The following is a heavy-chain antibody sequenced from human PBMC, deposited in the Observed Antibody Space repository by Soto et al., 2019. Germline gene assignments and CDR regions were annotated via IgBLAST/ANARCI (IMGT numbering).Heavy chain of an antibody. V-gene: IGHV4-59*01. CDR2: IYYSGST. D-gene: IGHD6-13*01. Sequence: ASETLSLTCTVSGGSISSYYWTWIRQPPGKGLEWIGYIYYSGSTNYNPSLKSRVTISVDTSKNQFSLKLSSVTAADTAVYYCARSHMRMYSSSWYFDYWGQGTLVTVS. CDR1: GGSISSYY. J-gene: IGHJ4*02. CDR3: ARSHMRMYSSSWYFDY.